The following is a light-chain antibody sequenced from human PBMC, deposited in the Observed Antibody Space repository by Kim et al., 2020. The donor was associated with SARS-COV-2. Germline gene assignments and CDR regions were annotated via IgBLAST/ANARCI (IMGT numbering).Light chain of an antibody. CDR1: QSIGTY. CDR2: DAS. Sequence: SPGERATLSCRASQSIGTYLAWYQQKPGQAPRLLIYDASNRATGIPDRFSGSGSGTDFTLTISSLEPEDFAIYYCQQRNSWPPAVTFGGGTKVEI. V-gene: IGKV3-11*01. CDR3: QQRNSWPPAVT. J-gene: IGKJ4*01.